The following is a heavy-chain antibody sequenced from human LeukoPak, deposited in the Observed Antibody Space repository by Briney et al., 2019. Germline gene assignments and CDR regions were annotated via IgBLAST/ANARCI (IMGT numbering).Heavy chain of an antibody. CDR2: IIPILGIA. CDR3: AREDVVGATHFDY. CDR1: GGTFSSYA. V-gene: IGHV1-69*04. J-gene: IGHJ4*02. Sequence: ASVKVSCKASGGTFSSYAISWVRQAPGQGPEWMGRIIPILGIANYVPKFQGRVTITADKSTSTAYMELSSLRSEDTAVYYCAREDVVGATHFDYWGQGTLVTVSS. D-gene: IGHD1-26*01.